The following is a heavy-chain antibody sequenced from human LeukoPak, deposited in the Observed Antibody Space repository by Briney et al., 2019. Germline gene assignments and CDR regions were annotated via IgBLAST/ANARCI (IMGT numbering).Heavy chain of an antibody. CDR3: ARDPEYSSGLSFDY. J-gene: IGHJ4*02. V-gene: IGHV5-51*01. CDR1: GYSRTSYW. Sequence: GKSLKISCKGSGYSRTSYWIGWVRQMPGKGLEWMGIIYPGDSDTRYRPSFQGQVTISADKSISTAYLQWSSLKASDTAMYYCARDPEYSSGLSFDYWGQGTLVIVSS. CDR2: IYPGDSDT. D-gene: IGHD6-19*01.